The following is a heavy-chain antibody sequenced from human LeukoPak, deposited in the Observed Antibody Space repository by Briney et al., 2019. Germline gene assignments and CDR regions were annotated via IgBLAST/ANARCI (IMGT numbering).Heavy chain of an antibody. CDR2: IRYDGSNK. CDR3: AKGDSGYSSSWYLDGRHFDY. CDR1: GFTFSSYG. Sequence: GGSLRLSCAASGFTFSSYGMHWVPQAPGKGLEWVAFIRYDGSNKYYADSVKGRFTISRDNSKNTLYLQMNSLRAEDTAVYYCAKGDSGYSSSWYLDGRHFDYWGQGTLVTVSS. J-gene: IGHJ4*02. D-gene: IGHD6-13*01. V-gene: IGHV3-30*02.